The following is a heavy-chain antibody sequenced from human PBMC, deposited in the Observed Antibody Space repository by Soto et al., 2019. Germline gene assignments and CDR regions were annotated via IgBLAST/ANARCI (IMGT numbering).Heavy chain of an antibody. CDR2: ISTSSGDT. V-gene: IGHV1-3*04. CDR3: ARDIQDCSGGSCGYYFDY. Sequence: QVHLVQSGAEVKKPGASVKVSCKASGYTFNRYAIHWVRQAPGQSLEGMGWISTSSGDTKYSEKIQGRVTITRDTFASTAYLELGSLSSEDTAVYYCARDIQDCSGGSCGYYFDYWGQGTLVTVSA. CDR1: GYTFNRYA. J-gene: IGHJ4*02. D-gene: IGHD2-15*01.